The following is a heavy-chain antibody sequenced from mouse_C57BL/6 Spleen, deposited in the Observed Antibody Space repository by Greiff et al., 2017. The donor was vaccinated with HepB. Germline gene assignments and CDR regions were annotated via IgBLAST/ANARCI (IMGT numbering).Heavy chain of an antibody. J-gene: IGHJ2*01. CDR1: GYTFTSYW. CDR3: ARSIVAPCFDY. D-gene: IGHD2-5*01. V-gene: IGHV1-52*01. Sequence: QVQLQQPGAELVRPGSSVKLSCKASGYTFTSYWIHWVKQKPIQGLEWIGNIDPSDSETHYNQKFKDKATLTVDKANRTAYIQLSSLTSEDSAVYCGARSIVAPCFDYWGQGTTLTVSS. CDR2: IDPSDSET.